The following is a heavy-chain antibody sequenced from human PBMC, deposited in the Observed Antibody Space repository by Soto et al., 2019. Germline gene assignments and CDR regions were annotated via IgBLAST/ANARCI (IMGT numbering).Heavy chain of an antibody. CDR2: VYNSGST. CDR3: ARYRREAVAGYTLDN. Sequence: PSETLSLTCTVSGGSISSNYWTWIRQPPGKGLEWIGYVYNSGSTNYNPSLKSRVTISEDTSKSQFSLKVDSMTAADTAVYYCARYRREAVAGYTLDNWGQGILVTVSS. CDR1: GGSISSNY. V-gene: IGHV4-59*01. J-gene: IGHJ4*02. D-gene: IGHD6-13*01.